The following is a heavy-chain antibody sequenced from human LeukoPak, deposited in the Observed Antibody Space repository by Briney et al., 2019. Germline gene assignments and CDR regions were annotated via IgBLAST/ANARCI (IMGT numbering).Heavy chain of an antibody. J-gene: IGHJ5*02. CDR1: GYTFTSYD. V-gene: IGHV1-8*01. CDR2: MNPNGGNT. CDR3: ARSEILRYFDWLPNWFDP. D-gene: IGHD3-9*01. Sequence: ASVKVSCKASGYTFTSYDINWVRQATGQGLEWMGWMNPNGGNTGYAQKFQGRVTMIRNTSISTAYMELSSLRSEDTAVYYCARSEILRYFDWLPNWFDPWGQGTLVTVSS.